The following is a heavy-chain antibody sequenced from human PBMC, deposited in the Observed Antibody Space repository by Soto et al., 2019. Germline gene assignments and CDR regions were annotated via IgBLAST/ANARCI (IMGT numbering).Heavy chain of an antibody. V-gene: IGHV4-34*01. J-gene: IGHJ5*02. Sequence: SETLSLTCAVYGGSFSGYYWSWIRQPPGKGLEWIGEINHSGSTNYNPSLKSRVTISVDTSKNQFSLKLSSVTAADTAVYYCARAVQGLTIFGVVAFDPWGQGTLVT. CDR2: INHSGST. CDR1: GGSFSGYY. D-gene: IGHD3-3*01. CDR3: ARAVQGLTIFGVVAFDP.